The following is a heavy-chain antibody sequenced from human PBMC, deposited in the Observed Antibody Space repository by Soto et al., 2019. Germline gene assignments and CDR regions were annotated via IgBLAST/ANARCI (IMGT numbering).Heavy chain of an antibody. V-gene: IGHV3-13*01. CDR2: IGTAGDT. Sequence: GGSLRLSCGASGFTFSSYDMHWVRQATGKGLEWVSAIGTAGDTYYPGSVKGRFTISRENAKNSLYLQMNSLRAGDTAVYYCARSRKYRSSWYGHNAFDIWGQGTMVTVSS. CDR3: ARSRKYRSSWYGHNAFDI. J-gene: IGHJ3*02. CDR1: GFTFSSYD. D-gene: IGHD6-13*01.